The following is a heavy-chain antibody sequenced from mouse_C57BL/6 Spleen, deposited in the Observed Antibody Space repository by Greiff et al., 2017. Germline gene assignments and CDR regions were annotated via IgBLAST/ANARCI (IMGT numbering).Heavy chain of an antibody. CDR1: GYAFSSSW. J-gene: IGHJ2*01. CDR2: IYPGDGDT. Sequence: VQLQQSGPELVKPGASVKISCKASGYAFSSSWMNWVKQRPGKGLEWIGRIYPGDGDTNYNGKFKGKATLTADKSSSTAYMQLSSLTYEDSAVYFCARAEIDYWGQGTTLTVSS. V-gene: IGHV1-82*01. CDR3: ARAEIDY.